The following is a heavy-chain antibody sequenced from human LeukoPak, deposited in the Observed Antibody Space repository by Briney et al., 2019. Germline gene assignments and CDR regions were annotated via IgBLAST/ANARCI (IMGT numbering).Heavy chain of an antibody. CDR3: AKANSGSYYYGMDV. J-gene: IGHJ6*02. CDR1: GFTFDDYA. Sequence: PGGSLRLSCAASGFTFDDYAMHWVRQAPGKGLEWVSGISWNSGSIGYADSVKGRFTISRDNAKNSLYLQMNSLRAEDTALYYCAKANSGSYYYGMDVWGQGTTVTVSS. CDR2: ISWNSGSI. V-gene: IGHV3-9*01. D-gene: IGHD1-26*01.